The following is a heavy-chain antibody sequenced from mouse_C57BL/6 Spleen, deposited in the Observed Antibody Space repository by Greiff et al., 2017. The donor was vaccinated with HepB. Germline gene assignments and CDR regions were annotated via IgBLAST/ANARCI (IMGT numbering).Heavy chain of an antibody. Sequence: QVQLQQPGAELVKPGASVKMSCKASGYTFTSYWITWVKQRPGQGLEWIGDIYPGSGSTNYNEKFKSKATLTVDTSSSTAYMQLSSLTSEDSAVYYCARAGLRRTVFAYWGQGTLVTVSA. D-gene: IGHD2-4*01. V-gene: IGHV1-55*01. CDR1: GYTFTSYW. J-gene: IGHJ3*01. CDR3: ARAGLRRTVFAY. CDR2: IYPGSGST.